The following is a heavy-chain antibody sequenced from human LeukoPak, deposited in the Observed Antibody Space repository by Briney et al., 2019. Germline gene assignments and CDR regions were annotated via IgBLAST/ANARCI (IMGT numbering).Heavy chain of an antibody. J-gene: IGHJ4*02. CDR1: GYTFTSYG. Sequence: ASVKVSCKASGYTFTSYGISWVRQAPGQGLEWMGWISAYYGNTNYAQKLQGRVTMTTDTSTSTAYMELRSLRSDDTAVYYCARVVYRDVLLWFGELKSFDYWGQGTMVTVSS. CDR3: ARVVYRDVLLWFGELKSFDY. CDR2: ISAYYGNT. D-gene: IGHD3-10*01. V-gene: IGHV1-18*01.